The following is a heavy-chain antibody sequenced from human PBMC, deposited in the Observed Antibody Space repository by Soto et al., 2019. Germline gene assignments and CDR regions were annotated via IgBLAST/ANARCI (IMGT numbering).Heavy chain of an antibody. D-gene: IGHD3-10*01. CDR3: ARDQYGSGSYYHYYYGMDV. CDR1: GFTVSINY. V-gene: IGHV3-53*01. J-gene: IGHJ6*02. Sequence: PGGSLRLSCAASGFTVSINYMSWVRHAPGKGLEWVSVIYSGGSTYYADSVKGRFTISRDNSKNTLYLQMNSLRAEDTAVYYCARDQYGSGSYYHYYYGMDVWGQGTTVTVSS. CDR2: IYSGGST.